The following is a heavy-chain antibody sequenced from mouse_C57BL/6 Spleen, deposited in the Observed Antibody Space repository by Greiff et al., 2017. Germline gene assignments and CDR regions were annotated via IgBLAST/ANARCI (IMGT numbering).Heavy chain of an antibody. Sequence: QVQLKEPGAELVRPGTSVKLSCKASGYTFTSYWMHWVKQRPGQGLEWIGVIDPSDSYTNYNQKFKGKATLTVDTSSSTAYMQLSSLTSEDSAVYYCARGRLRGYFDYWGQGTTLTVSS. CDR1: GYTFTSYW. CDR3: ARGRLRGYFDY. V-gene: IGHV1-59*01. CDR2: IDPSDSYT. J-gene: IGHJ2*01. D-gene: IGHD2-4*01.